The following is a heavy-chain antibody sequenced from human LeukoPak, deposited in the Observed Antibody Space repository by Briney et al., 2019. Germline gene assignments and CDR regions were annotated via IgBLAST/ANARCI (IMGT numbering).Heavy chain of an antibody. Sequence: PGGSLRLSCAASGFTFSSYAMSWVRQAPGKGLEWVSAISASGGSTYYADSVKGRFTISRDNPKNTLYLQMNSLRAEDTAVYYCAKDDSGWYYFDYWGQGTLVTVSS. CDR3: AKDDSGWYYFDY. CDR1: GFTFSSYA. J-gene: IGHJ4*02. CDR2: ISASGGST. D-gene: IGHD6-19*01. V-gene: IGHV3-23*01.